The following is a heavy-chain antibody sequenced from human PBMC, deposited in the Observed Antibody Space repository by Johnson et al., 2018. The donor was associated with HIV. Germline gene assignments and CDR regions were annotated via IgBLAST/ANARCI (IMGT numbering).Heavy chain of an antibody. CDR3: ARVVSDYNFWSGGRAFDI. Sequence: QVQLVESGGGLIQPGGSLRLTCAASGFTVSSNYMSWVRQAPGKGLAWVAVISYDGSNKYYADSVKGRFPISRDNSKNTLYLQMNSLRAADTAVYYCARVVSDYNFWSGGRAFDIWGQGTMVTVSS. V-gene: IGHV3-30-3*01. CDR1: GFTVSSNY. D-gene: IGHD3-3*01. J-gene: IGHJ3*02. CDR2: ISYDGSNK.